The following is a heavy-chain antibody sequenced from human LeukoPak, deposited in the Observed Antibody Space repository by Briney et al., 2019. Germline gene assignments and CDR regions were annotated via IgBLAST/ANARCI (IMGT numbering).Heavy chain of an antibody. D-gene: IGHD7-27*01. V-gene: IGHV4-39*01. Sequence: PSETLSLTCTVSGGSISSSSYYWGWIRQPPGKGLDWIGSIYYRGSTHYNPSLKSRVTISVGTSKNPFSMKLSSVTAADTAVYYCASPRTNSGYDAFDIWGQGTMVTVSS. CDR3: ASPRTNSGYDAFDI. CDR1: GGSISSSSYY. CDR2: IYYRGST. J-gene: IGHJ3*02.